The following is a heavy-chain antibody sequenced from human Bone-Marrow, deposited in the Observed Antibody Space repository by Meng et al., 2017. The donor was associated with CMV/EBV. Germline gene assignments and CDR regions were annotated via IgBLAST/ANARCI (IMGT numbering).Heavy chain of an antibody. CDR1: GFTFSTYA. Sequence: GGSLRLSCAASGFTFSTYAMSWVRQAPGKGLEWVSVVYSGGISTYYAGSVKGRFTISRDNSKNTLYLQMNSLRAEETAVYYCARGSQYCDSTRCYLGEMDVWGQGTTVTVSS. V-gene: IGHV3-23*03. J-gene: IGHJ6*02. CDR3: ARGSQYCDSTRCYLGEMDV. CDR2: VYSGGIST. D-gene: IGHD2/OR15-2a*01.